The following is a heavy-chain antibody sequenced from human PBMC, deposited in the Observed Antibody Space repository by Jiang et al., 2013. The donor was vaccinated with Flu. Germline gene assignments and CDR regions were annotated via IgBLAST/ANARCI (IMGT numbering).Heavy chain of an antibody. CDR2: ISPSGDSS. J-gene: IGHJ4*02. CDR3: ARDPDFYDSRNYFDY. CDR1: PYILTNYF. V-gene: IGHV1-46*01. D-gene: IGHD3-22*01. Sequence: SPYILTNYFMHWVRQAPGQGLEWMGRISPSGDSSTYAQKFQGRVTMTRDTSTGTVFMELRRLRSEDTAVYYCARDPDFYDSRNYFDYWGQGTPVTVSS.